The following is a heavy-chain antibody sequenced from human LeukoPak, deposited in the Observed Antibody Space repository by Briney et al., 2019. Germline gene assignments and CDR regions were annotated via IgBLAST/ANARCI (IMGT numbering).Heavy chain of an antibody. J-gene: IGHJ5*02. CDR2: ISSSGSTI. CDR1: GFTFSSYE. Sequence: AGGSLRLSCAASGFTFSSYEMNWVRQAPGKGLEWVSYISSSGSTIYYADSVKGRFTISRDNAKNSLYLQMNSLKTEDTGVYYCSRDLLGGSFIFYFDPWGQGTQVTVSS. CDR3: SRDLLGGSFIFYFDP. D-gene: IGHD1-26*01. V-gene: IGHV3-48*03.